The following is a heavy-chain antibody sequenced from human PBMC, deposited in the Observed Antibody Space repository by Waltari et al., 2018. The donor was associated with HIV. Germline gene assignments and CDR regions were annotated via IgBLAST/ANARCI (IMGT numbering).Heavy chain of an antibody. Sequence: QVQLVQSGGEVKKPGASVKVSCQASGYTFNNFGISWVRQAPGQGLEWMGWISGYNDNIKYSQKFQGRVTMTTDIFTSTAYVEVRSLRSDDTAIYYCTRDPGPGIAAAGNFEYWGQGTLVTVSS. D-gene: IGHD6-13*01. V-gene: IGHV1-18*01. CDR3: TRDPGPGIAAAGNFEY. J-gene: IGHJ4*02. CDR2: ISGYNDNI. CDR1: GYTFNNFG.